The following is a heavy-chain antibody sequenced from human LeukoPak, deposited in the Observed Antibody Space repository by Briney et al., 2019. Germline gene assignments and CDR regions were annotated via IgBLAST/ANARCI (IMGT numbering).Heavy chain of an antibody. CDR1: GGSISSYY. Sequence: SETLSLTCTVSGGSISSYYWSWIRQPAGKGLEWIGRIHTSGSTNYSPSLKSRVTMSVDTSKNQFSLQLNSVTPDDTALYYCARGGLVRGTINSLIAFDIWGQGIMVTVSS. CDR2: IHTSGST. CDR3: ARGGLVRGTINSLIAFDI. V-gene: IGHV4-4*07. D-gene: IGHD3-10*01. J-gene: IGHJ3*02.